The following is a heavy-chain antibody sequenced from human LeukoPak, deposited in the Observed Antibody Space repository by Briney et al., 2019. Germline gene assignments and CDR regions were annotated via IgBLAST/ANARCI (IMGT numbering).Heavy chain of an antibody. CDR2: ITASGGST. Sequence: GGSLRLSCAASGFTFSSYAMSWVRQAPGKGLEWVSGITASGGSTYYADSVKGRFTISRDNSKNTLYLQMNSLRAEDTAVFYCAKVFHAKGVFPDWGQGTLVTVSS. CDR3: AKVFHAKGVFPD. J-gene: IGHJ4*02. V-gene: IGHV3-23*01. D-gene: IGHD6-13*01. CDR1: GFTFSSYA.